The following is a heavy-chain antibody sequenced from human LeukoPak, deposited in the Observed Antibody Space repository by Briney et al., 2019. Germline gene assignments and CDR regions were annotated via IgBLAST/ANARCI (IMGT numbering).Heavy chain of an antibody. J-gene: IGHJ4*02. CDR2: INPNSGGT. Sequence: ASVKVSCKASGYTFTGYYMHWVRQAPGQGLEWMGWINPNSGGTNYAQKFQGRVTMTRDTSISTAYMELSRLRSDDTAVYYCARDLSKVVVIQYYFDYWGQGTLVTVSS. V-gene: IGHV1-2*02. CDR1: GYTFTGYY. CDR3: ARDLSKVVVIQYYFDY. D-gene: IGHD3-22*01.